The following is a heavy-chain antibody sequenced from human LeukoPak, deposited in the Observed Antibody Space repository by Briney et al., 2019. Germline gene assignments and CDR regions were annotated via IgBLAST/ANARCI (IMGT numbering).Heavy chain of an antibody. Sequence: GGSLRPSCAASGFSIRGYWMHWVRQAPGKGLMWVSRIKSDGSWTNYADSVRGRFTISRDNAKNTLYLQMIGLRAEDTAIYYCVRDGDAYDFDHWGQGILVTVSS. CDR3: VRDGDAYDFDH. V-gene: IGHV3-74*01. CDR2: IKSDGSWT. D-gene: IGHD5-12*01. CDR1: GFSIRGYW. J-gene: IGHJ4*02.